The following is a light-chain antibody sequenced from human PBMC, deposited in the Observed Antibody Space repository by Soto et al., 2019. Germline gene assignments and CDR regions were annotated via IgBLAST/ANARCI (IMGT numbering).Light chain of an antibody. CDR2: DVS. Sequence: QSALIQPASVSGSPGQSITISCTGTSSDFGGYNYVSWYQHHPGKAPKLMIYDVSNRPSGVSNRFSGSKSGNTASLTISGLQPEDEADYYCSSYTASNARQIVFGTGTKVTVL. CDR1: SSDFGGYNY. CDR3: SSYTASNARQIV. J-gene: IGLJ1*01. V-gene: IGLV2-14*03.